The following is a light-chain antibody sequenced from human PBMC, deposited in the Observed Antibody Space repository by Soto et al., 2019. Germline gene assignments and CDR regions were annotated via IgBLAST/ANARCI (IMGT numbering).Light chain of an antibody. Sequence: EIVLTQSPATLSLSPGERATLSCRASQSLSGTLAWFQQKPGQPPRLLIYGASNRATGIPARFTASGSGTDFTLTISSLEPEDFAVYYCQQRTLWPLTFGQGPKVEIK. J-gene: IGKJ1*01. CDR2: GAS. CDR3: QQRTLWPLT. V-gene: IGKV3-11*01. CDR1: QSLSGT.